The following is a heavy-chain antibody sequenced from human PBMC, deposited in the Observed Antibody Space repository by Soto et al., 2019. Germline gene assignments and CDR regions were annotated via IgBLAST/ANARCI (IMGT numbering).Heavy chain of an antibody. D-gene: IGHD2-15*01. CDR2: IIPIFGTA. Sequence: QVQLVQSGAEVKKPGSSVKVSCKASGGTFSSYAISWVRQAPGQGLEWMGGIIPIFGTANYAQKFQGRVTITADESTSAAYMGLSSLRSEDTAVYYCARVQASVAAGAFDIWGQGTMVTVSS. CDR1: GGTFSSYA. CDR3: ARVQASVAAGAFDI. J-gene: IGHJ3*02. V-gene: IGHV1-69*12.